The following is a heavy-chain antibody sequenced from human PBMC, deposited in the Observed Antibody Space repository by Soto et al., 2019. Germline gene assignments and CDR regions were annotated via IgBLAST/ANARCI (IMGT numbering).Heavy chain of an antibody. CDR1: GDSVSSNSAA. D-gene: IGHD6-13*01. V-gene: IGHV6-1*01. J-gene: IGHJ4*02. CDR3: ARDTQESKTATGKGFDY. Sequence: SQTLSLTCAISGDSVSSNSAAWNWIRQSPSRGLEWLGRTYYRSKWYNDYAVSVKSRITINPDTSKNQFSLQLNSVTPEDTAVYFCARDTQESKTATGKGFDYWGQGTLVTVSS. CDR2: TYYRSKWYN.